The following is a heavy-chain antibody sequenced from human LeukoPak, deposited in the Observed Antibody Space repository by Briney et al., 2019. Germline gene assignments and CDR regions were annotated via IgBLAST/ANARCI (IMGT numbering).Heavy chain of an antibody. CDR3: ASRVSTAAGRVFDY. J-gene: IGHJ4*02. CDR1: GGSISSYY. CDR2: IYTSGST. Sequence: SETLSLTCTVSGGSISSYYWSWIRQPAGKGLEWIGRIYTSGSTNYNPSLKSRVTMSVDTSKNQFSLKLSSVTAADTAVYYCASRVSTAAGRVFDYWGQGTLVTVSS. D-gene: IGHD6-13*01. V-gene: IGHV4-4*07.